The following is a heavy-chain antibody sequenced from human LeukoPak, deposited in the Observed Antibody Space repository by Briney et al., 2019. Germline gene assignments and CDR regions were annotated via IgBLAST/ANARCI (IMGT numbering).Heavy chain of an antibody. CDR1: GFTFSDRH. CDR3: ATSPPGNILVY. J-gene: IGHJ4*02. D-gene: IGHD1/OR15-1a*01. V-gene: IGHV3-72*01. CDR2: IRNKPNSYTT. Sequence: GGSLRLSCAASGFTFSDRHMDWVRQAPGKGLEWVGRIRNKPNSYTTEYAASVRGRFTISRDDSENSLYLQMSSLKTEDTALYYCATSPPGNILVYWGQGTLVTVSP.